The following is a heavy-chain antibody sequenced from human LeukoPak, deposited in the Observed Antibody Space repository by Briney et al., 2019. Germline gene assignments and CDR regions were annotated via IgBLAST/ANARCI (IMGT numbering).Heavy chain of an antibody. CDR2: INTNTGNT. V-gene: IGHV1-18*01. Sequence: ASVKVSCKTSGYTFTSYDISWVRQARGQGPEWLGWINTNTGNTHYAKSLQDRVTLTTDTSTSTAYMELRSLKSDDTAVYYCARGVSGVTPPWGQGTLVIVSS. J-gene: IGHJ5*02. CDR3: ARGVSGVTPP. CDR1: GYTFTSYD. D-gene: IGHD4-23*01.